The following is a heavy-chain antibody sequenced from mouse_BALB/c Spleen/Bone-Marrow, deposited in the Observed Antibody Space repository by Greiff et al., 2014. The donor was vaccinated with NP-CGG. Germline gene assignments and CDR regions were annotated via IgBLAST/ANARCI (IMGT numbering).Heavy chain of an antibody. D-gene: IGHD1-2*01. Sequence: EVKLVESGPSLVKPSQTLSLTCSVTGDSITSGYWNWIRKFPGNKLEYMGYISYSGNTYYNPSLIGRISITRDTSKNQYYLQLNSVTTEDTATYYCTRDYYGPWGQGTTLTVSS. CDR2: ISYSGNT. CDR3: TRDYYGP. V-gene: IGHV3-8*02. J-gene: IGHJ2*01. CDR1: GDSITSGY.